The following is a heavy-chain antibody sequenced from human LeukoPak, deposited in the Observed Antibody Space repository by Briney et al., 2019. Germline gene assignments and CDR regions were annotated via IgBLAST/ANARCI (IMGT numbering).Heavy chain of an antibody. CDR3: AREGQYSSSWYYGWFDP. V-gene: IGHV4-39*07. D-gene: IGHD6-13*01. Sequence: SETLSLTCTVSGGSFRSSSYYWSWIRQPPGKGLEWIGEINHSGSTNYNPSLKSRVTISVDTSKNQFSLKLSSVTAADTAVYYCAREGQYSSSWYYGWFDPWGQGTLVTVSS. CDR1: GGSFRSSSYY. CDR2: INHSGST. J-gene: IGHJ5*02.